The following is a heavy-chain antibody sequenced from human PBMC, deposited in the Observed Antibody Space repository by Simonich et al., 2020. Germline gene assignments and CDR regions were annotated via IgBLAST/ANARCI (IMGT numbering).Heavy chain of an antibody. V-gene: IGHV3-21*01. D-gene: IGHD6-19*01. CDR3: ARWIAVAGTGAYGMDV. Sequence: EVQLVESGGGLVKPGGSLRLSCAASGFTFSSYSMNLVRQAPGKGLEWVSSICSISSYIYYADSGKGRFTISRDNAKNSLYLQMNSLRAEDTAVYYCARWIAVAGTGAYGMDVWGQGTTVTVSS. CDR2: ICSISSYI. J-gene: IGHJ6*02. CDR1: GFTFSSYS.